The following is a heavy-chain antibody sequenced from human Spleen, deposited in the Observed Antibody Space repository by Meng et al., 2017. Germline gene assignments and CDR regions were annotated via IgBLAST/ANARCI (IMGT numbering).Heavy chain of an antibody. Sequence: SVKVFCKASGYTFTGYYIHWVRQAPGQGLEWMGGINAVFGTTNYAQKFQDRVTITPDESTSTVYMELTRLTSEDTAVYFCARKAGNCISTTCYSLDYWGQGTLVTVSS. D-gene: IGHD2-2*01. CDR2: INAVFGTT. V-gene: IGHV1-69*13. CDR3: ARKAGNCISTTCYSLDY. CDR1: GYTFTGYY. J-gene: IGHJ4*02.